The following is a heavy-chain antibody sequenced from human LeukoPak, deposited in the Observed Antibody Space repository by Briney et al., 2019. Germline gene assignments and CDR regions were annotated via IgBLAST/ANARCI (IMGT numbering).Heavy chain of an antibody. Sequence: GGSLRLSCAASGFTFSSYGMHWVRQAPGKGLEWVAVIWYDGSNKYYADSVKGRFTISRDNSKNTLYLQMNSLRAEDTAVYYCARDPRVWVAADFYFDYWGQGTLVTVSS. CDR1: GFTFSSYG. CDR3: ARDPRVWVAADFYFDY. J-gene: IGHJ4*02. D-gene: IGHD2-15*01. CDR2: IWYDGSNK. V-gene: IGHV3-33*01.